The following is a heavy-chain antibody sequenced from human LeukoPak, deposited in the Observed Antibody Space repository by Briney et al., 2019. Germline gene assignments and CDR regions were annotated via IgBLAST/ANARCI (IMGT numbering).Heavy chain of an antibody. V-gene: IGHV3-23*01. CDR1: GFTFTNYV. Sequence: GGSLRLSCAASGFTFTNYVMNWVRQAPGKGLQWVSSIKSGGGTDYADSVKGRFTISRDNSKNTLYLQMNSLRAEDTSIYYYTKVRPPPGSGWYGGDDYWGQGTLVTVSS. CDR2: IKSGGGT. D-gene: IGHD6-19*01. J-gene: IGHJ4*02. CDR3: TKVRPPPGSGWYGGDDY.